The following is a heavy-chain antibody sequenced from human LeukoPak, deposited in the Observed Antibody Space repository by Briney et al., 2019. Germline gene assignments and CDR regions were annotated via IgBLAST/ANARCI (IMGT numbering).Heavy chain of an antibody. CDR2: IYYSGST. V-gene: IGHV4-30-4*01. CDR3: ARDRNYGDSTYDAFDI. Sequence: SQTLSLTCTVSGDSFSSGDYYWSWIRQPPGKSLEWIGYIYYSGSTYYNPSLKSRVTISVDTSKNQFSLKVSSVSAADTAVYYCARDRNYGDSTYDAFDIWGQGTMVTVSS. D-gene: IGHD4-17*01. CDR1: GDSFSSGDYY. J-gene: IGHJ3*02.